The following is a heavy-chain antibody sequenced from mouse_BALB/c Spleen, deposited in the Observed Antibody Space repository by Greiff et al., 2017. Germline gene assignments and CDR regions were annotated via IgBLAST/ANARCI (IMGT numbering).Heavy chain of an antibody. CDR3: ARELAPYFDY. J-gene: IGHJ2*01. CDR2: ISSGSSTI. V-gene: IGHV5-17*02. D-gene: IGHD4-1*01. Sequence: EVKVEESGGGLVQPGGSRKLSCAASGFTFSSFGMHWVRQAPEKGLEWVAYISSGSSTIYYADTVKGRFTISRDNPKNTLFLQMTSLRSEDTAMYYCARELAPYFDYWGQGTTLTVSS. CDR1: GFTFSSFG.